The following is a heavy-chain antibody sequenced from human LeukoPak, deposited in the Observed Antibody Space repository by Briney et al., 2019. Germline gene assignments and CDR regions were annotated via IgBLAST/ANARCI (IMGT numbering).Heavy chain of an antibody. CDR1: GFTFSSYG. CDR2: IRYDGSNK. J-gene: IGHJ4*02. V-gene: IGHV3-30*02. D-gene: IGHD2-2*01. CDR3: AGRYCSSTSCSPRSSYFDY. Sequence: GGSLRLSCAASGFTFSSYGMHWVRQAPGKGLEWVAFIRYDGSNKYYADSVKGRFTISRDNSKNTLYLQMNSLRAEDTAVYYCAGRYCSSTSCSPRSSYFDYWGQGTLVTVSS.